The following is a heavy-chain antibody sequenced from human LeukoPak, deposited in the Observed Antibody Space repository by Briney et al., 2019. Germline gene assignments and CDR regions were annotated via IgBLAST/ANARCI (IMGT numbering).Heavy chain of an antibody. D-gene: IGHD2-2*01. V-gene: IGHV3-30*02. CDR3: ATLDIVVIPAAAGGDY. CDR2: IRYDGSNK. CDR1: GFTFSNYG. J-gene: IGHJ4*02. Sequence: GGSLRLSCAASGFTFSNYGMHWVRQAPGKGPEWVAFIRYDGSNKYYADSVKGRFTISRDNSKNTLYLQMNSLRAEDTALYYCATLDIVVIPAAAGGDYWGQGTLVTVSS.